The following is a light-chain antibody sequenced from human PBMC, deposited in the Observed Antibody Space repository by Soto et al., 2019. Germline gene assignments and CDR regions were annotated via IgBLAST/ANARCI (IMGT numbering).Light chain of an antibody. CDR3: GSWDSSMSAYV. V-gene: IGLV1-51*01. J-gene: IGLJ1*01. CDR1: SSNIGGNS. Sequence: QSVLTQPPSVSAAPGQKVTISCSGSSSNIGGNSVSWYQQLPGTAPRLIIYYYDKRPSGIPDRFSVSKSGTSATLGITGFQTGDEADYYCGSWDSSMSAYVFATGTKVTVL. CDR2: YYD.